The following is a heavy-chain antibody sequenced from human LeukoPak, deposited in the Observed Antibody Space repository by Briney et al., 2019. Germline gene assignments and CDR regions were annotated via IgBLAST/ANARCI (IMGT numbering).Heavy chain of an antibody. CDR3: AKDAGVWLWFGESLDFDY. CDR2: IRYDGSNK. J-gene: IGHJ4*02. V-gene: IGHV3-30*02. CDR1: GFTFSSYG. D-gene: IGHD3-10*01. Sequence: PGGSLRLSCAASGFTFSSYGMHWVRQAPGKGLEWVAFIRYDGSNKYYADSVKGRFTISRDNSKNTLYLQMNSLRAEDTAVYYCAKDAGVWLWFGESLDFDYWGQGTLVTVSS.